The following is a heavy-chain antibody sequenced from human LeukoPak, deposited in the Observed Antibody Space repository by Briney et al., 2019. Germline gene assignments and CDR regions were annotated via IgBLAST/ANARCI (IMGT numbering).Heavy chain of an antibody. Sequence: SETLSLTCAVYGGSFSGYCWSWIRQPPGKGLEWIGYIYYSGSTNYNPSLKSRVTISVETSKNEFSLKLRSVTAADTAVYYCARVTGYRIEDYFDYWGQGTLVTVSS. CDR2: IYYSGST. V-gene: IGHV4-59*01. CDR3: ARVTGYRIEDYFDY. D-gene: IGHD6-13*01. CDR1: GGSFSGYC. J-gene: IGHJ4*02.